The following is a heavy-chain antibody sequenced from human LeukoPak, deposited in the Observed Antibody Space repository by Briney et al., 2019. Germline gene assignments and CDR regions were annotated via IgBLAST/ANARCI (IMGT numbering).Heavy chain of an antibody. D-gene: IGHD3-22*01. Sequence: SETLSLTCTVSGGSISSRYWSWIRQPPGKGLEWIGYIYYSGSTNYNPSLKSRVTISVDTSKNQFSLKLSSVTAADTAVYYCATGYYYDSSGYYGDAFDIWGQGTMVTVSS. CDR3: ATGYYYDSSGYYGDAFDI. CDR2: IYYSGST. CDR1: GGSISSRY. J-gene: IGHJ3*02. V-gene: IGHV4-59*11.